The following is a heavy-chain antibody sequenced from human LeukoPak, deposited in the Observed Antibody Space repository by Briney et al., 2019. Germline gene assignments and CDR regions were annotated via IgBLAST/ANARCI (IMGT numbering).Heavy chain of an antibody. CDR1: GYTFTSYY. D-gene: IGHD3-10*01. CDR3: ARGSMVRGVSDWFDP. Sequence: VSVNVSCKASGYTFTSYYMHWVRQAPGQGLEWMGIINPSGGSTSYAQKFQGRVTMTRDTSTSTVYMELSSLRSEDTAVYYCARGSMVRGVSDWFDPWGQGTLVTVSS. V-gene: IGHV1-46*01. CDR2: INPSGGST. J-gene: IGHJ5*02.